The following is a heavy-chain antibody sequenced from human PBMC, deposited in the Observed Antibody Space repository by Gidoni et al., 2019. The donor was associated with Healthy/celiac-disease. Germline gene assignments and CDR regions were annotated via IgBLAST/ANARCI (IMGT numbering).Heavy chain of an antibody. V-gene: IGHV4-34*01. Sequence: QVQLQQWGAGLLKPSETLSLTCAVYGGSFSGYYWSWIRQPPGKGLEWIGEINHSGSTNYNPSLKSRVTISVDTSKNQFSLKLSSVTAADTAVYYCARGGYFSLNNWFDPWGQGTLVTVSS. CDR2: INHSGST. J-gene: IGHJ5*02. CDR3: ARGGYFSLNNWFDP. CDR1: GGSFSGYY. D-gene: IGHD6-25*01.